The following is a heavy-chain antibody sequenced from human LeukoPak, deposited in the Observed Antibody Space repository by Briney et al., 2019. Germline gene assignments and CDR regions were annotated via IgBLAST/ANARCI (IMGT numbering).Heavy chain of an antibody. CDR3: ARWGVGDY. CDR1: GFTFSSYS. D-gene: IGHD1-26*01. Sequence: GGSLRLSCAVSGFTFSSYSMNWVRQAPGKGLEWVSSISSSGTIYYADSVKGRFTISRDNAKNSLYLQMNSLRAEDTALYYCARWGVGDYWGQGTLVTVSS. V-gene: IGHV3-69-1*02. J-gene: IGHJ4*02. CDR2: ISSSGTI.